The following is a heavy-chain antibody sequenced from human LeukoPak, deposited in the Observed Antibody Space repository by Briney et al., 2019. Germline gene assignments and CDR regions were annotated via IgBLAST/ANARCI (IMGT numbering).Heavy chain of an antibody. CDR2: IRNDGTIK. D-gene: IGHD6-13*01. CDR3: AKTGSSSRGYFDY. V-gene: IGHV3-30*02. Sequence: PGGSLRLSCAASGFTFKTYGIHWVRQAPGKGLEWVAFIRNDGTIKYYADSVKGRFTISRDNSKSTLYLQMNSLRAEDTAVYYCAKTGSSSRGYFDYWGQGTLVTVSS. J-gene: IGHJ4*02. CDR1: GFTFKTYG.